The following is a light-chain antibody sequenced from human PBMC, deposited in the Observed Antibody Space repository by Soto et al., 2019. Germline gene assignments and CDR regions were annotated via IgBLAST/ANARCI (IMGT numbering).Light chain of an antibody. CDR1: SSDVGGYNY. CDR2: DVS. Sequence: QSALTQPRWVSGSPGQSVTISCTGTSSDVGGYNYVSWYQQHPGKAPKLMIYDVSKRPSGVPDRFSGSKSGNTASLTISGLQAEDEADYYCCSYAGSYSYVFGTGTKVTV. J-gene: IGLJ1*01. V-gene: IGLV2-11*01. CDR3: CSYAGSYSYV.